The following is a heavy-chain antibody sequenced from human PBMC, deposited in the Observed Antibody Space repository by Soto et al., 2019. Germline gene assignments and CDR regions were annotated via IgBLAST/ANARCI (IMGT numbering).Heavy chain of an antibody. CDR3: ARVVVAAQGGWFDP. Sequence: SETLSLTCAVYGGSFSGYYWSWIRQPPGKGLEWIGEINHSGSTNYNPSLKSRVTISVDTSKNQFSLKLSSVTAADTAVYYCARVVVAAQGGWFDPWGQGTLVTVSS. J-gene: IGHJ5*02. V-gene: IGHV4-34*01. CDR1: GGSFSGYY. D-gene: IGHD2-15*01. CDR2: INHSGST.